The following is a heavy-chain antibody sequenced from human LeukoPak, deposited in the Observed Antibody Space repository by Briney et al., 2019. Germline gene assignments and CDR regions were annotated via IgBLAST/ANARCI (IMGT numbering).Heavy chain of an antibody. Sequence: ASVKVSCKASGYTFTDHYFNWVRQAPGQGLEWMGWINPNSGGTHYAQNFQDRVTMTRDTSISTAYMEVSRLTSDDTAVYYCARTLTTATWDYWGQGTLVTVSS. CDR2: INPNSGGT. V-gene: IGHV1-2*02. CDR3: ARTLTTATWDY. D-gene: IGHD4-17*01. CDR1: GYTFTDHY. J-gene: IGHJ4*02.